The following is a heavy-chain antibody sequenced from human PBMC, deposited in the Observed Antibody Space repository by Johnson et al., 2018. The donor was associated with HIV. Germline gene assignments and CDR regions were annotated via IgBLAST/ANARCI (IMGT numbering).Heavy chain of an antibody. J-gene: IGHJ3*02. CDR3: ARDGGNGYGNDAFDI. CDR2: IKQDGSEK. V-gene: IGHV3-7*01. Sequence: VQLVESGGGVVQPGGSLRLSCVDSGFTFSSYWMSWVRQAPGKGLEWVANIKQDGSEKYYVDSVKGRFTISRDNAKNSLYLQMNSLRAEDTAVYYCARDGGNGYGNDAFDIWGQGTMVTVSS. D-gene: IGHD5-12*01. CDR1: GFTFSSYW.